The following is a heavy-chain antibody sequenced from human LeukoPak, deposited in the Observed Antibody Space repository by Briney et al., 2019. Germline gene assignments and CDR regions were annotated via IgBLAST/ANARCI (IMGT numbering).Heavy chain of an antibody. J-gene: IGHJ3*02. CDR3: ARDSDLDYGDYVVAFDI. CDR1: GYTFTSYY. Sequence: ASVKVSCKASGYTFTSYYMHWVRQAPGQGLEWMGIINPSGGSTSYAQKFQGRVTMTRDTSTSTVYMELSSLRSEDTAVYYCARDSDLDYGDYVVAFDIWGQGTMVTVSS. CDR2: INPSGGST. V-gene: IGHV1-46*01. D-gene: IGHD4-17*01.